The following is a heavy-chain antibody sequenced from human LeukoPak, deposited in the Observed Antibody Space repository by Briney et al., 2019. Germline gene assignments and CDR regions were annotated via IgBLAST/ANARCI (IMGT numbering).Heavy chain of an antibody. V-gene: IGHV1-69*01. D-gene: IGHD3/OR15-3a*01. CDR2: IIPIFGTA. J-gene: IGHJ4*02. CDR3: ASVIGPQGVYYFDY. CDR1: GGTFSSYA. Sequence: ASVKVSCKASGGTFSSYAINWVRQARGQELEWMGGIIPIFGTANYAQKFQGRVTITADESTSTAYMELSSLRSEDTAVYYCASVIGPQGVYYFDYWGQGTLVTVSS.